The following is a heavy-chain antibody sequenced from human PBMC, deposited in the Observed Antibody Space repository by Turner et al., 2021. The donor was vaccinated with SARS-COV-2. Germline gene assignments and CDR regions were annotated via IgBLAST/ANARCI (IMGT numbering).Heavy chain of an antibody. CDR2: IYSGGST. J-gene: IGHJ4*02. V-gene: IGHV3-66*02. CDR1: GFPVSSNY. Sequence: EVQLVESGGGLVQPGGSLRLSCAASGFPVSSNYMNWVRQAPWQGLEWVSVIYSGGSTYYADSVKGRFTISRDNSKNTLYLQMNSLRAEDTALYYCARDLGGTSSLGGYFDYWGQGTLVTVSS. CDR3: ARDLGGTSSLGGYFDY. D-gene: IGHD2-2*01.